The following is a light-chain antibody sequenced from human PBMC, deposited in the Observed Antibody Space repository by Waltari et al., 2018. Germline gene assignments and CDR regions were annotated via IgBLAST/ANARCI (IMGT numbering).Light chain of an antibody. CDR2: WAS. V-gene: IGKV4-1*01. CDR1: QSVLYSSNSQNY. Sequence: DIVMTQSPDSLAVSLGERVTINCKSSQSVLYSSNSQNYLAWYQQKPGQPPKLPISWASARESGVPDRFSGSESGTDFTLTISSLQAEDVAVYYCQQYYDIPWTFGQGTKVEIK. J-gene: IGKJ1*01. CDR3: QQYYDIPWT.